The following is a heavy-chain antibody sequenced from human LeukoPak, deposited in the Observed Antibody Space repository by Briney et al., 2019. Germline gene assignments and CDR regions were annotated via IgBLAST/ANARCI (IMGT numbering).Heavy chain of an antibody. CDR1: GLTFSSYW. Sequence: GGSLRLSCAAPGLTFSSYWMHWVRQAPGKGLVWVSRINSDGSSTSYADSVKGRFTISRDNAKNTLYLQMNSLRAADTGVYYCARIASHSSSWYDGGYWGQGTLVTVSS. CDR3: ARIASHSSSWYDGGY. CDR2: INSDGSST. D-gene: IGHD6-13*01. J-gene: IGHJ4*02. V-gene: IGHV3-74*01.